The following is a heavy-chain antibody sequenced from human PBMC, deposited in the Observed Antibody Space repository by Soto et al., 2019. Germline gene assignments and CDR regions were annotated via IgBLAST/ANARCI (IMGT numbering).Heavy chain of an antibody. CDR2: ISGHNGNT. Sequence: QAQLVQSGAEVKKPGASVKVSCKASGYSFPSYGISWVRQAPGQGPEWMGGISGHNGNTHHPQSLQGRVTMTTDTCRNTAYMELRSLRTDDTAVYYCARHRFNYYDDTVYYYFHYRGQGTLVTVSS. J-gene: IGHJ4*02. D-gene: IGHD3-22*01. V-gene: IGHV1-18*04. CDR1: GYSFPSYG. CDR3: ARHRFNYYDDTVYYYFHY.